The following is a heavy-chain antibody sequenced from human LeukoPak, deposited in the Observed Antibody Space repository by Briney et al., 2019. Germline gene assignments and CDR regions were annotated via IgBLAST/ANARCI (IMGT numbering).Heavy chain of an antibody. J-gene: IGHJ4*02. CDR2: ITSAGRAI. CDR3: ASDIVATSGDF. D-gene: IGHD5-12*01. Sequence: GGSLRLSCAASGFTFSDFYMSWIRQAPGKGLEWVSYITSAGRAIYYADSVQGRFTISRDNARNSLYLQMNDLRAEDTAVYYCASDIVATSGDFWGQGTLVTVSS. CDR1: GFTFSDFY. V-gene: IGHV3-11*01.